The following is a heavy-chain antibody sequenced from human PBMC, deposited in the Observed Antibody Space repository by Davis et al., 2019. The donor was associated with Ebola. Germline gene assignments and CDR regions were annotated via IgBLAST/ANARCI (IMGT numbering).Heavy chain of an antibody. Sequence: SETLSLTCTVSGDSISSGDYYWGWIRQPPGKGLEWIGYIYYSGTTYYNPSLKSRIAMSVDTSKNLFPLKLNSVPAADTAVYYCARVHYYDTSGYYTFDYWGQGTLVTVSS. J-gene: IGHJ4*02. V-gene: IGHV4-30-4*01. CDR3: ARVHYYDTSGYYTFDY. CDR2: IYYSGTT. D-gene: IGHD3-22*01. CDR1: GDSISSGDYY.